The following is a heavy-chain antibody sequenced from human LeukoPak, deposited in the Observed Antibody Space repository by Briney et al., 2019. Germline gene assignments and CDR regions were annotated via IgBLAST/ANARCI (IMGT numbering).Heavy chain of an antibody. J-gene: IGHJ4*02. CDR2: IHTSGST. CDR1: GGSISSSSYY. D-gene: IGHD2-2*01. Sequence: PSQTLSLTCTVSGGSISSSSYYWSWIRQPAGKGLEWIGRIHTSGSTSYNPSLKSRVTMALDKSKNQFSLKLNSVTAADTAVYYCASLLVAAASFDYWGQGTLVTVSS. CDR3: ASLLVAAASFDY. V-gene: IGHV4-61*02.